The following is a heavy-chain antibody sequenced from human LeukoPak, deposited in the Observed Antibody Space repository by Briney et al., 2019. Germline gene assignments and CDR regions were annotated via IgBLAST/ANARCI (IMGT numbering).Heavy chain of an antibody. CDR2: INPSGGST. Sequence: ASVKVSCKASGYTFTSYYKHWVRQAPGQGLEWMGIINPSGGSTSYAQKFQGRVTMTRDTSTSTVYMELSSLRSEDTAVYYCARDCSSVRGVPSYYFDYWGQGTLVTVSS. CDR1: GYTFTSYY. D-gene: IGHD3-10*01. V-gene: IGHV1-46*01. J-gene: IGHJ4*02. CDR3: ARDCSSVRGVPSYYFDY.